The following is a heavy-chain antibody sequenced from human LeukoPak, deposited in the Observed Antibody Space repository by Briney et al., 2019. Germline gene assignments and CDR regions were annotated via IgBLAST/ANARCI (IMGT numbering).Heavy chain of an antibody. V-gene: IGHV3-33*01. Sequence: GRSLRLSCAASGFTFSSYGMHWVRQAPGKGLEWVAVIWYDGSNKYYADSVKGRFTISRDNSKNTLYLQMNSLRAGDTAVYYCARAGIAVAGTPHAFDIWGQGTMVTVSS. CDR3: ARAGIAVAGTPHAFDI. D-gene: IGHD6-19*01. CDR1: GFTFSSYG. J-gene: IGHJ3*02. CDR2: IWYDGSNK.